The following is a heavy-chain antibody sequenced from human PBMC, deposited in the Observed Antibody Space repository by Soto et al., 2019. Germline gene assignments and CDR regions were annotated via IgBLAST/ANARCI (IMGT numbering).Heavy chain of an antibody. CDR3: ARGDCVGGTCYSLAGAFYYYVDV. CDR1: GFTFSNYW. CDR2: INSDGSVS. V-gene: IGHV3-74*02. Sequence: EVQLVESGGGLVQPGGSLRLSCAASGFTFSNYWMYWVRQAPGKGLEWVSRINSDGSVSSYADSVKGRLTISRDNVKNTLYLQMDSLRADDTAVYYCARGDCVGGTCYSLAGAFYYYVDVWGKGTTVTVFS. D-gene: IGHD2-15*01. J-gene: IGHJ6*03.